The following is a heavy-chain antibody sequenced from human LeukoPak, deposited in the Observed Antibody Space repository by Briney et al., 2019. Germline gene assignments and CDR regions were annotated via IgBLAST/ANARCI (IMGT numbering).Heavy chain of an antibody. V-gene: IGHV4-61*01. D-gene: IGHD6-13*01. CDR2: IYYSGST. J-gene: IGHJ4*02. CDR1: GGSISSSSYY. CDR3: ARGGAGTVDY. Sequence: PSETLSLTCTVSGGSISSSSYYWSWIRQPPGKGLEWIGYIYYSGSTNYNPSLKSRVTISVDTSKNQFSLKLSSVTAADTAVYYCARGGAGTVDYWGQGTLVTVSS.